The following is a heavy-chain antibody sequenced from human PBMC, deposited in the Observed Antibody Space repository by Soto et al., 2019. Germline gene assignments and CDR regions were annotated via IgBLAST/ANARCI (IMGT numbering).Heavy chain of an antibody. CDR2: IYWNDAQ. D-gene: IGHD6-13*01. CDR3: AHRLPGPSGYDV. J-gene: IGHJ6*02. V-gene: IGHV2-5*01. CDR1: GFSLTSGVVG. Sequence: SGPTLVNPTQTLTLTCTFSGFSLTSGVVGVGWIRQPPGEALEWLALIYWNDAQYYNPSLRNRLTTTRDTSKNQVVLTMTNMDPVDTATYYCAHRLPGPSGYDVWGQGTTVTVSS.